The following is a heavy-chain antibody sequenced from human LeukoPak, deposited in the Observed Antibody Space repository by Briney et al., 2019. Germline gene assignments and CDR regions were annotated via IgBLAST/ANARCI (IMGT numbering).Heavy chain of an antibody. V-gene: IGHV1-2*06. CDR1: GYTFTGYD. CDR2: INPNNGGT. CDR3: ARDRLGSYEY. D-gene: IGHD1-26*01. J-gene: IGHJ4*02. Sequence: ASVTVSCKASGYTFTGYDLDWVRQAPGQGLEWMGRINPNNGGTNYAQKFQGRVTMTRDTSISTAFMELSRLRSDDTAIYCCARDRLGSYEYWGQGTLVTVSS.